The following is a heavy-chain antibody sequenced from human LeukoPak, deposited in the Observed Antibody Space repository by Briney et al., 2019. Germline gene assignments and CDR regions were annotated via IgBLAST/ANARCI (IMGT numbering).Heavy chain of an antibody. Sequence: GGSLRLSCAASGFTFSSYAMSLVRQAPRAPRELVSAFRGSGGSTYYADSVKGRFPISRDNYKNTLYLQMNSLRAEDTAVYYCAKTFGELYVWDYWGQGTLVTVS. J-gene: IGHJ4*02. CDR2: FRGSGGST. V-gene: IGHV3-23*01. D-gene: IGHD3-10*01. CDR3: AKTFGELYVWDY. CDR1: GFTFSSYA.